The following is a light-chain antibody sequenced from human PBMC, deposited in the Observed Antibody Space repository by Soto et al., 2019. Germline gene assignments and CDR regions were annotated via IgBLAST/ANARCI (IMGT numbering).Light chain of an antibody. J-gene: IGKJ1*01. CDR1: QTISSW. V-gene: IGKV1-5*03. Sequence: IQLTQSPSILYGSLGERVTLPCRASQTISSWLAWYQQKPGKAPKLLIYKASTLKSGVPSRFSGSGSGTEFTLTISSLQPDDFATYYCQHYNSYSEAFGQGTKVDIK. CDR2: KAS. CDR3: QHYNSYSEA.